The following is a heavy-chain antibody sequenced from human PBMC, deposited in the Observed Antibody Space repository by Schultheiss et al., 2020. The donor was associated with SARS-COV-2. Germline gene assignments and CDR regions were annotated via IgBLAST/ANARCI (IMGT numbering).Heavy chain of an antibody. Sequence: GGSLRLSCAASGFTFSSYAMSWVRQAPGKGLEWVSTISGSGGSTYYAESVKGRLTISRDNSKNTLYLQMNSLRAEDTAVYYCAKDKGTGTTPGMDVWGQGTTVTVSS. V-gene: IGHV3-23*01. CDR1: GFTFSSYA. CDR2: ISGSGGST. J-gene: IGHJ6*02. CDR3: AKDKGTGTTPGMDV. D-gene: IGHD1-1*01.